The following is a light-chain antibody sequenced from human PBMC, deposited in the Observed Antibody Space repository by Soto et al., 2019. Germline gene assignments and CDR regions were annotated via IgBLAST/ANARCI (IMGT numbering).Light chain of an antibody. CDR1: QRISGW. CDR2: AAS. CDR3: QQLFDSPIT. V-gene: IGKV1-5*01. Sequence: DIKMTESPSTLSASVEDTVSITCRASQRISGWLAWHQQKPGKAPKLLIYAASTLESGVPSRFSATVSGTEFSLTITSLQPEDFATYYCQQLFDSPITFGQGTRLEIK. J-gene: IGKJ5*01.